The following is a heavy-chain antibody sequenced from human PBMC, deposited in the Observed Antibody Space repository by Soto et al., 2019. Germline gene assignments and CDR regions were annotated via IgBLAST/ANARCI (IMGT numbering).Heavy chain of an antibody. D-gene: IGHD7-27*01. Sequence: QVQLQESGPGLVKPSQTLSLTCTVSGGSISTVDYWWSWIRQSPDMGLAWIGHIYDGGRTYNNPSLESRVTMSVDTSKSQLSLTLSSFSAADTAVYYCARGPSGDKVDSWGQGTLVTVSS. CDR2: IYDGGRT. J-gene: IGHJ4*02. V-gene: IGHV4-30-4*01. CDR1: GGSISTVDYW. CDR3: ARGPSGDKVDS.